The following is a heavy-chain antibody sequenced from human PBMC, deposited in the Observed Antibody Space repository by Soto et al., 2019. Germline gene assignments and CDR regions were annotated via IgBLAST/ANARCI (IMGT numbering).Heavy chain of an antibody. J-gene: IGHJ4*02. CDR1: GISTSSYW. D-gene: IGHD5-18*01. V-gene: IGHV3-7*03. CDR2: IKNDGSEK. Sequence: PGGSLRLSCAASGISTSSYWMGWVRQAPGRGLEWVASIKNDGSEKYYMDSLKGRFTISRDNALNSLYLQMNSLRAEDTALYFCVTGYHSDYWGQGTLVTVSS. CDR3: VTGYHSDY.